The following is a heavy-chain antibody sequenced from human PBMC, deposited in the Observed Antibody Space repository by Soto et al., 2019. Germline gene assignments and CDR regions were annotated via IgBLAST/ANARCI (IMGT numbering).Heavy chain of an antibody. V-gene: IGHV1-69*01. CDR2: IIPIIGTA. D-gene: IGHD5-12*01. CDR1: GGTFTNYA. CDR3: ARGGVDVVATSAFDY. Sequence: QVQLVQSGAEVKTPGSSVKVSCKASGGTFTNYAISWVRQAPGQGLEWMGGIIPIIGTADYGHKFQGRLAMSADEATGTTFMELSSRRSEDTALYYCARGGVDVVATSAFDYWGQGTLVTVSS. J-gene: IGHJ4*02.